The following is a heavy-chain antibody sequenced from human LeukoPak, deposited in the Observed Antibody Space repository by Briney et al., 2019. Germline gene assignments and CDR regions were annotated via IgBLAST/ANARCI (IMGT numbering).Heavy chain of an antibody. J-gene: IGHJ4*02. CDR2: IRSSTSPI. D-gene: IGHD2-21*01. Sequence: AGGSLRLSCAASGFSFSSSTMNWVRQAPGXGLEWVSYIRSSTSPIYYAESVKGRFTISRDNAKNSLYLQMNSLRDEDTAVYYCASHFVFLGHWGQGTLVNVSP. CDR1: GFSFSSST. V-gene: IGHV3-48*02. CDR3: ASHFVFLGH.